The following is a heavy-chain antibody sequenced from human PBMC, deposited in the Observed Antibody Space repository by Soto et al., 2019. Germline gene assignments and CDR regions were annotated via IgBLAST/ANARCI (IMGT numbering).Heavy chain of an antibody. V-gene: IGHV3-48*02. J-gene: IGHJ6*02. CDR3: ARDYTRGARYYYYGMDV. D-gene: IGHD3-16*01. Sequence: GGSLRLSCAASGFTFSSYSMNWVRQAPGKGLEWVSYISSSSTIYYADSVKGRFTISRDNAKNSLYLQMNSLRDEDTAVYYCARDYTRGARYYYYGMDVWGQGTTVTVSS. CDR1: GFTFSSYS. CDR2: ISSSSTI.